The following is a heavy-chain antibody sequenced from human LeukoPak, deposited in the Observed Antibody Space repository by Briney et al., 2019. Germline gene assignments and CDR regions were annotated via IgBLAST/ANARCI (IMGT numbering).Heavy chain of an antibody. CDR3: ARDRRDSYGYLDYYYYYMDV. CDR1: GYTFTDYF. V-gene: IGHV1/OR15-3*02. Sequence: ASVKVSCKASGYTFTDYFTNWMRQAPGQRLEWMGWINAGNGNTKYSQKLQGRVTITRDTSASTAYMQLSSLRSEDTAVYYCARDRRDSYGYLDYYYYYMDVWGKGTTVTVSS. J-gene: IGHJ6*03. D-gene: IGHD5-18*01. CDR2: INAGNGNT.